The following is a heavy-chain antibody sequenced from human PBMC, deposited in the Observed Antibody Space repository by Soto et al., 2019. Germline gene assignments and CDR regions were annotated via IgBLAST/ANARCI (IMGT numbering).Heavy chain of an antibody. Sequence: QMQLQQWGAGLLRPSETLSLTCAVYGGSFRDFYWSWRRQTLEKGLEWIGEIKRSGDTKYNPSLESRVTISVDTSKNQFSLKVNFVTPADTAVYYCARTGGMDVWGPGATVTVSS. V-gene: IGHV4-34*01. J-gene: IGHJ6*02. CDR3: ARTGGMDV. CDR2: IKRSGDT. CDR1: GGSFRDFY.